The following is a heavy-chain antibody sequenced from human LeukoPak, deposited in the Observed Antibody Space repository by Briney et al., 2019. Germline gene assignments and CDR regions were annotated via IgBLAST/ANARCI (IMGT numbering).Heavy chain of an antibody. CDR3: ARHGSSDKKYYYGMDV. J-gene: IGHJ6*02. D-gene: IGHD6-25*01. CDR1: GGSISSYY. V-gene: IGHV4-59*08. CDR2: IYYSGST. Sequence: SETLSLTCTVSGGSISSYYWSWIRQPPGKGLEWIGYIYYSGSTNYNPSLKSRVTISVDTSKNQFSLKLSSVTAADTAVYYCARHGSSDKKYYYGMDVWGQGTTVTVSS.